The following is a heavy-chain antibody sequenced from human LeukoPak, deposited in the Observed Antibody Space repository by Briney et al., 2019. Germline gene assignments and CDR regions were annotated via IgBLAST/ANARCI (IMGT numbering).Heavy chain of an antibody. Sequence: SETLSLTCTASGGSISSYYWSWIRQPPGKGLEWIGYIYYSGSTNYNPSLKSRVTISVDTSKNQFSLKLSSVTAADTAVYYCARGLYCSSTSCQYYFDYWGQGTLVTVSS. V-gene: IGHV4-59*01. D-gene: IGHD2-2*01. J-gene: IGHJ4*02. CDR3: ARGLYCSSTSCQYYFDY. CDR2: IYYSGST. CDR1: GGSISSYY.